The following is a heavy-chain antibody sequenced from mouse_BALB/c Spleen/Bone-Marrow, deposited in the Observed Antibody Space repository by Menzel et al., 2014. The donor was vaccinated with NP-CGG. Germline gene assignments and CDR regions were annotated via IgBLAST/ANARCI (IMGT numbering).Heavy chain of an antibody. Sequence: EVQLQQSGPELVKPGASMKISCKASGYSFAGYTMNWVKQSHGKNLEWIGLINPYNGGSSYNQKFKGKAPFTIDKSSSTGNMELLNLTSEDSAVNYCAREGYGSRCGFAYWDQGTLVTVSA. CDR1: GYSFAGYT. V-gene: IGHV1-18*01. CDR2: INPYNGGS. D-gene: IGHD1-1*01. J-gene: IGHJ3*01. CDR3: AREGYGSRCGFAY.